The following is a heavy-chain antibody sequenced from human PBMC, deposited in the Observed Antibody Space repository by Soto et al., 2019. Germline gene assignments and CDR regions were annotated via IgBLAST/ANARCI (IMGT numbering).Heavy chain of an antibody. CDR2: IYTSGST. CDR1: GGSISSYY. CDR3: ARENHDGLNSSSPVGTPYYFDY. V-gene: IGHV4-4*07. J-gene: IGHJ4*02. Sequence: SETLSLTCTVSGGSISSYYWSWIRQPAGKGLEWIGRIYTSGSTNYNPSLKGRVTMSVDTSKNQFSLKLSSVTAADTAVYYCARENHDGLNSSSPVGTPYYFDYWGQGTLVTVSS. D-gene: IGHD6-6*01.